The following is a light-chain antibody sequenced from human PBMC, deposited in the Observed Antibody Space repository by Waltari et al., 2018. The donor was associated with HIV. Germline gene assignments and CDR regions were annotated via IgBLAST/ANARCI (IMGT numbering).Light chain of an antibody. V-gene: IGLV3-25*03. CDR3: QSADSSRNYVL. J-gene: IGLJ2*01. CDR1: GLPQQY. Sequence: YELTQTPSGSVSPGQTSRITCFGDGLPQQYAFWYQQKAGQAPVLLIYKDSERPSGIPERFSASSSGTTITLTISGVQAEDEGDYYCQSADSSRNYVLFGGGTKLTVL. CDR2: KDS.